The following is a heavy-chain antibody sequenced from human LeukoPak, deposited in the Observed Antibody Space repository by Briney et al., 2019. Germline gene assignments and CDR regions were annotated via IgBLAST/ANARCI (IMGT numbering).Heavy chain of an antibody. D-gene: IGHD2-2*03. CDR3: ASLGYCSSTSCSPYFDY. CDR2: ISAYNGNT. CDR1: GYTFTSYG. Sequence: ASVKVSCKASGYTFTSYGIIWVRQAPGQELEWMGWISAYNGNTNYAQKLQGRVTMTTDTSTSTAYMELRSLRSDDTAVYYCASLGYCSSTSCSPYFDYWGQGTPVTVSS. V-gene: IGHV1-18*01. J-gene: IGHJ4*02.